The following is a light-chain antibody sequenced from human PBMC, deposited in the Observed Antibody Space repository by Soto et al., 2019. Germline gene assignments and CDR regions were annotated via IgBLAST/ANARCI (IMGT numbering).Light chain of an antibody. V-gene: IGKV1-5*03. CDR1: QSISTW. CDR2: KAS. J-gene: IGKJ1*01. CDR3: QQYINRWT. Sequence: DIQMTQSPSTLSASVGDRVTITCRASQSISTWLAWYQQKPGKAPKLLIYKASSLESGVPSRFSGSGSGTEFTLIISNLQPVDFATYYCQQYINRWTFGQGTKV.